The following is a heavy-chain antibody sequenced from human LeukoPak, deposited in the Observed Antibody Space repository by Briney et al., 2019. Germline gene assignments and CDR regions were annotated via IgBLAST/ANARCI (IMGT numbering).Heavy chain of an antibody. CDR1: GFTFSTYS. D-gene: IGHD4-17*01. J-gene: IGHJ5*02. Sequence: GGSLRLSCAASGFTFSTYSMNWVRQAPGKGLEWVSYIDTGTSTIYYADSVKGRFTISRDNSKNTLYLQMNSLRAEDTAVYYCAKNGDYGHWFDPWGQGTLVTVSS. CDR3: AKNGDYGHWFDP. CDR2: IDTGTSTI. V-gene: IGHV3-48*01.